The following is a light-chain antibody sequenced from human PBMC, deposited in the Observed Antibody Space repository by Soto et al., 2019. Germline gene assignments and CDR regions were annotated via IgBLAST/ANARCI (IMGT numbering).Light chain of an antibody. CDR2: EVY. CDR3: SSYTSSSVV. V-gene: IGLV2-14*01. Sequence: QSVLTQPASVSGSPGQSLTISCTGTSSDIGGYNYVSWYQQHPGKAPKLMIYEVYRRPSGVYNRFSGSKSGNTASLTISGLQAEDEADYYCSSYTSSSVVFGGGTKLTVL. CDR1: SSDIGGYNY. J-gene: IGLJ2*01.